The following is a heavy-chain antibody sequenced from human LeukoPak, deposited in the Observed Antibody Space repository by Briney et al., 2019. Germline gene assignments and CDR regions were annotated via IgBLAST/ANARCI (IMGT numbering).Heavy chain of an antibody. CDR3: TRSWIQLWTPDFDH. J-gene: IGHJ4*02. CDR2: INPNSGGT. D-gene: IGHD5-18*01. CDR1: GYTFTDYY. Sequence: ASVKVSCKASGYTFTDYYMHWVRQAPGQGLEWMGRINPNSGGTKYAQKFQNRVTMTSDTSVSTAYMELNGLRSDDTAIYYCTRSWIQLWTPDFDHWGQGTLVTVSS. V-gene: IGHV1-2*06.